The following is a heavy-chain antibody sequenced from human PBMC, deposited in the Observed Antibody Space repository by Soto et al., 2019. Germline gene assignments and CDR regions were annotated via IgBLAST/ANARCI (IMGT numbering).Heavy chain of an antibody. CDR3: AGALYDFWSGEYHEHKKDYYYYGMDV. J-gene: IGHJ6*02. V-gene: IGHV3-30-3*01. CDR2: ISYDGSNK. Sequence: GGSLRLSCAASGFTFSSYAMHWVRQAPGKGLEWVAVISYDGSNKYYADSVKGRFTISRDDSKNTLYLQMNSLRAEDTAVYYCAGALYDFWSGEYHEHKKDYYYYGMDVWGQGTTVTVSS. D-gene: IGHD3-3*01. CDR1: GFTFSSYA.